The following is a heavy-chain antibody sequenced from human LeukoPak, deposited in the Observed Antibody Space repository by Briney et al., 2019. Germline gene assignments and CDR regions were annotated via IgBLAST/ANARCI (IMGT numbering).Heavy chain of an antibody. CDR1: GFTVSSNY. J-gene: IGHJ4*02. CDR3: ARDGPYGSGIYALDY. Sequence: GGSLRLSCAASGFTVSSNYMSWVRQAPGKGLEWVSVFYPGGSTYYPDSVKGRFTISRDNSKNTLYLQLNSLRTEDTAVYYCARDGPYGSGIYALDYWGQGTLGTVSS. V-gene: IGHV3-53*01. CDR2: FYPGGST. D-gene: IGHD3-10*01.